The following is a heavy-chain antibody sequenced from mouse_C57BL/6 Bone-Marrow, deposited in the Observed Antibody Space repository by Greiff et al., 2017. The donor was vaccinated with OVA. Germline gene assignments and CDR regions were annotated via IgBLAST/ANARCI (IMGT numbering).Heavy chain of an antibody. CDR1: GYTFTDYY. D-gene: IGHD1-1*02. CDR3: AILLCFRAMDY. Sequence: EVQLQQSGPELVKPGASVKISCKASGYTFTDYYMNWVKQSHGKSLEWIGDINPNNGGTSYNQKFKGKATLTVDKSSSTAYMELRSLTSEDSAVYYCAILLCFRAMDYWGQGTSVTVSS. V-gene: IGHV1-26*01. CDR2: INPNNGGT. J-gene: IGHJ4*01.